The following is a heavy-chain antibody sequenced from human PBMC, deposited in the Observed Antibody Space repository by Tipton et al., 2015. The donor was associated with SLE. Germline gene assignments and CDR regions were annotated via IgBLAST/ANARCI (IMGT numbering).Heavy chain of an antibody. V-gene: IGHV4-31*03. CDR1: GQSINGNDYL. Sequence: TLSLTCTVSGQSINGNDYLWTWIRQLPGKGLEWIGYIYDTGSSSYNPSLKSRLTMSVDTSKNQFSLKLSSVTAADTAVYYCARGRPGATQAWGGYFYYMDVWGKGTTVTVSS. CDR2: IYDTGSS. CDR3: ARGRPGATQAWGGYFYYMDV. J-gene: IGHJ6*03. D-gene: IGHD3-16*01.